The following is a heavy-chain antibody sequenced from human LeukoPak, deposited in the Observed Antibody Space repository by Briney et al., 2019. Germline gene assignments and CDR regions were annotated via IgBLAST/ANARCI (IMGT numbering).Heavy chain of an antibody. CDR3: ARSNPRYCSSTSCLRGAFDY. CDR2: ISSSGSTI. Sequence: GGSLRPSCAASGFTFSSYEMNWVRQAPGKGLEWVSYISSSGSTIYYADSVKGRFTISRDNAKNSLYLQMNSLRAEDTAVYYCARSNPRYCSSTSCLRGAFDYWGQGTLVTVSP. CDR1: GFTFSSYE. J-gene: IGHJ4*02. D-gene: IGHD2-2*01. V-gene: IGHV3-48*03.